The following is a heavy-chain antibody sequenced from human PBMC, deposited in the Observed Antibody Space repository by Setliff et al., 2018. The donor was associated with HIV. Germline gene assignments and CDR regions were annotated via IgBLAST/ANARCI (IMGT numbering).Heavy chain of an antibody. J-gene: IGHJ4*02. Sequence: PGESLTISCVASGYTFTNHWIAWVRQPPGKGLEVMGIIYPIDSDTRYKSSFEGQVTISADKSKSAVYLQWSSLKASDTAVYSCARLARTTYFDYWGQGAQVTVSS. CDR3: ARLARTTYFDY. CDR1: GYTFTNHW. V-gene: IGHV5-51*01. CDR2: IYPIDSDT. D-gene: IGHD1-7*01.